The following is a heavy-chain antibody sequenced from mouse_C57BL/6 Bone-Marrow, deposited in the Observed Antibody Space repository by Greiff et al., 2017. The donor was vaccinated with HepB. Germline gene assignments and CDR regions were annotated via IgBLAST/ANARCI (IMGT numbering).Heavy chain of an antibody. D-gene: IGHD2-2*01. CDR2: INPSSGYT. J-gene: IGHJ1*03. Sequence: VQLVESGAELAKPGASVKLSCKASGYTFTSYWMHWVKQRPGQGLEWIGYINPSSGYTKYNQKFKDKATLTADKSSSTAYMQLSSLTYEDSAVYYCARYRYGYDGYFDVWGTGTTVTVSS. V-gene: IGHV1-7*01. CDR1: GYTFTSYW. CDR3: ARYRYGYDGYFDV.